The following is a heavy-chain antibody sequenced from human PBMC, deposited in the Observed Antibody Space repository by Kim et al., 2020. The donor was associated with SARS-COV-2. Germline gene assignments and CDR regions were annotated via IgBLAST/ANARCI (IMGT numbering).Heavy chain of an antibody. J-gene: IGHJ4*02. CDR2: ISAYNGNT. CDR1: GYTFTSYG. V-gene: IGHV1-18*01. CDR3: ARDDGDDYYGHY. Sequence: ASVKVSCKASGYTFTSYGISWVRQAPGQGLEWMGWISAYNGNTNYAQKLQGRVTMTTDTPTSTPYIELRSLRSDDTAVYYCARDDGDDYYGHYWGQGTLVTVSS. D-gene: IGHD3-10*01.